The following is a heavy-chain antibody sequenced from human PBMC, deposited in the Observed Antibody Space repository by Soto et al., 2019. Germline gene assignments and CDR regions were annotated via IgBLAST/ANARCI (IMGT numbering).Heavy chain of an antibody. V-gene: IGHV4-61*08. Sequence: SETLSLTCAVSGGSISSGGYSWSWIRQPPGRGLEWIGYIYYSGSTNYNPSLKSRVTISVDTSKNQFSLKLSSVTAADTAVYYCARLYGDYVYYFDYWGQGTLVTVSS. D-gene: IGHD4-17*01. CDR3: ARLYGDYVYYFDY. J-gene: IGHJ4*02. CDR2: IYYSGST. CDR1: GGSISSGGYS.